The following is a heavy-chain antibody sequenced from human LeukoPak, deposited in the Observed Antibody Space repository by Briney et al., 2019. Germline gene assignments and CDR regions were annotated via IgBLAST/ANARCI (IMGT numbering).Heavy chain of an antibody. J-gene: IGHJ5*02. V-gene: IGHV4-34*01. CDR3: ARGRVGSSSWYRFRFDP. D-gene: IGHD6-13*01. CDR1: GGSFSGYY. CDR2: INHSGST. Sequence: SETLSLTCAVYGGSFSGYYWSWIRQPPGKGLEWIGEINHSGSTNYNPSLKSRVTISVDASKNQFSLKLSSVTAADTAVYYCARGRVGSSSWYRFRFDPRGQGTLVTVSS.